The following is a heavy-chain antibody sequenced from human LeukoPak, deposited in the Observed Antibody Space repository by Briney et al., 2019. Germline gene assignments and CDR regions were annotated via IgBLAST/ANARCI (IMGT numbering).Heavy chain of an antibody. V-gene: IGHV3-23*01. CDR1: GFTFSSYA. Sequence: GGSLRLFCAASGFTFSSYAMTWVRQAPGKGLEWVSAISSSGGSTYYADSVKGRFTISRDNSKNTLYLQVNSLRAEDTAVYYCAKEFGHGGDSGTYYAYWGQGTLVTVSS. D-gene: IGHD1-26*01. CDR3: AKEFGHGGDSGTYYAY. CDR2: ISSSGGST. J-gene: IGHJ4*02.